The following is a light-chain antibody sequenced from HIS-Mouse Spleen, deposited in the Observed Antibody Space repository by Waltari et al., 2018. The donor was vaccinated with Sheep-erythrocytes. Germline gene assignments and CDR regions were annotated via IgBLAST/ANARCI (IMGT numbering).Light chain of an antibody. J-gene: IGLJ1*01. V-gene: IGLV2-11*01. CDR3: CSYAGSYNHV. CDR2: DVS. Sequence: QSALTQPRPVSGSPGQSVTIPCTGTSSSVGGYNYVSWYQPHPGKAPKLMIYDVSKRPSGVPDRFSGCKSGNTASLTISGLQAEDEADYYCCSYAGSYNHVFATGTKVTVL. CDR1: SSSVGGYNY.